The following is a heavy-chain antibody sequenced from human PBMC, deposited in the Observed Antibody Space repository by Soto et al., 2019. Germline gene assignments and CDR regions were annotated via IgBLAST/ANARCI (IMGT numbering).Heavy chain of an antibody. D-gene: IGHD5-12*01. J-gene: IGHJ6*02. Sequence: ASVKHSCKASGYTFTSYGISWVRQAPGQGLEWMGWISAYNGNTNYAQKLQGRVTMATDTSTSTAYMELRSLRSDDTAVYYCAREGGYSGYPYYYYYGMDVWGQGTTVTVSS. CDR1: GYTFTSYG. CDR2: ISAYNGNT. CDR3: AREGGYSGYPYYYYYGMDV. V-gene: IGHV1-18*04.